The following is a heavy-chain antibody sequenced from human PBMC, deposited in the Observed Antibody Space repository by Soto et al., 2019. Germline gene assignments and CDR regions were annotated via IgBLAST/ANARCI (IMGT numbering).Heavy chain of an antibody. CDR1: GGTFSSYT. J-gene: IGHJ4*02. V-gene: IGHV1-69*02. CDR3: AIRIQVPARDSPRMGHY. CDR2: IIPILGIA. D-gene: IGHD2-2*01. Sequence: GASVKVSCKASGGTFSSYTISWVRQAPGQGLEWMGRIIPILGIANYAQKFQGRVTITADKSTSTAYMELSSLRSEDTAVYYCAIRIQVPARDSPRMGHYRGQATLVTGSS.